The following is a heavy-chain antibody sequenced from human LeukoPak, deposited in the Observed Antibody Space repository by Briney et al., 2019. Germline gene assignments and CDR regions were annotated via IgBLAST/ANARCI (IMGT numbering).Heavy chain of an antibody. CDR1: GFTFSSYS. D-gene: IGHD2-2*01. Sequence: GGSLRLSCAASGFTFSSYSMNWVRQAPGKGLEWVSSISSSSSYIYYADSVKGRFTISRDNAKSSLYLQMNSLRAEDTAVYYCAREGVVPAAPFDYWGQGTLVTVSS. V-gene: IGHV3-21*01. CDR3: AREGVVPAAPFDY. J-gene: IGHJ4*02. CDR2: ISSSSSYI.